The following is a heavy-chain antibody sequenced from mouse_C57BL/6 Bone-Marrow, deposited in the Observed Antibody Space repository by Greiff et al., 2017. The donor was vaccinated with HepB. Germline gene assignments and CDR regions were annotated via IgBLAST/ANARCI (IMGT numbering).Heavy chain of an antibody. D-gene: IGHD2-3*01. CDR2: ISSGGSYT. Sequence: EVHLVESGGDLVKPGGSLKLSCAASGFTFSSYGMSWVRQTPDKRLEWVATISSGGSYTYYPDSVKGRFTISRDNAKNTLYLQMSSLKSEDTAMYYCARLMVTTNYFDYWGQGTTLTVSS. J-gene: IGHJ2*01. CDR3: ARLMVTTNYFDY. CDR1: GFTFSSYG. V-gene: IGHV5-6*01.